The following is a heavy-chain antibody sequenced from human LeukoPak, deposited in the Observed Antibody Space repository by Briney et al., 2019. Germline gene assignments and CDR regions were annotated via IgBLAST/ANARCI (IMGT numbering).Heavy chain of an antibody. D-gene: IGHD3-10*01. CDR3: AREDGSGSYPFDY. V-gene: IGHV1-2*02. CDR2: INPNSGGT. J-gene: IGHJ4*02. Sequence: PGASVKVSCKASGYTFTGYYMHWVRQAPGQGLEWMGWINPNSGGTNYAQKFQGRVTMTRDTSISTAYMELSRLRSDDTAVYYCAREDGSGSYPFDYWGQGTLVTVSS. CDR1: GYTFTGYY.